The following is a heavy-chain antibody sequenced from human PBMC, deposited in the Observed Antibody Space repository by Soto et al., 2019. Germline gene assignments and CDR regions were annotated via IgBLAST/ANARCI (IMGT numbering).Heavy chain of an antibody. D-gene: IGHD3-22*01. CDR1: GFTFSNAW. J-gene: IGHJ4*02. CDR3: TTAGYYDSSGYYNDY. Sequence: EVQLVESGGGLVKPGGSLRLSCAASGFTFSNAWMNWVRQAPGKGLEWVGRIKSKTDGGITDYAAPVKGRFTISRDDSKNTLYLQMNSLKTEDTAVYYCTTAGYYDSSGYYNDYWGQGTLVTVSS. V-gene: IGHV3-15*07. CDR2: IKSKTDGGIT.